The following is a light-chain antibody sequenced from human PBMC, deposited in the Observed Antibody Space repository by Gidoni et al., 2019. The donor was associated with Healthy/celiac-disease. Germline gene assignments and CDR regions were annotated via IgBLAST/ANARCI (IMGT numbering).Light chain of an antibody. Sequence: EMVLTQSPATLSLSPGERATLSCRASQSVSSYLAWYQQKPGQALRLLIYDASNRATGIPARFSVSGSGPDFPLTISCLEPEDFAVYYCQQRSNWPIPFGQGTRLEIK. CDR2: DAS. V-gene: IGKV3-11*01. J-gene: IGKJ5*01. CDR1: QSVSSY. CDR3: QQRSNWPIP.